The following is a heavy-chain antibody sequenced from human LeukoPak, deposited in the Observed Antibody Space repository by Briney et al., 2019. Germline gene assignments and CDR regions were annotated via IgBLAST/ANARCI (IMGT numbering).Heavy chain of an antibody. CDR2: INHSGST. J-gene: IGHJ3*02. Sequence: SSETLSLTCAVYGGSFSGYYWSWIRQPPGKGLEWIGEINHSGSTNYNPSLKSRVTISVDTSTNQFSLKLTSVTAADTAIYYCARYRAFDIWGRGTLVTVSS. V-gene: IGHV4-34*01. CDR1: GGSFSGYY. CDR3: ARYRAFDI.